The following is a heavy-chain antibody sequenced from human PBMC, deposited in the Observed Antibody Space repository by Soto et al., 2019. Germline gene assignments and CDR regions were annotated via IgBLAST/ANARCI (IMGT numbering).Heavy chain of an antibody. D-gene: IGHD1-1*01. Sequence: PSETLSLTCTVSGGSMSSYYWSWIREPPGKGLEWIGYIYYSGSTNYNPSLKSRVTLSVDTSKNQFSLKLSSVTAADTAVYYWARTSTSRTRFEYWGQGSLVTLSS. CDR2: IYYSGST. V-gene: IGHV4-59*08. CDR3: ARTSTSRTRFEY. J-gene: IGHJ4*02. CDR1: GGSMSSYY.